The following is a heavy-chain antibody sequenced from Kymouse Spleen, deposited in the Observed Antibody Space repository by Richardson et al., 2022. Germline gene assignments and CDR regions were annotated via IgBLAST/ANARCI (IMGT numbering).Heavy chain of an antibody. CDR3: TTEYSSSRPLDY. CDR2: IKSKTDGGTT. CDR1: GFTFSNAW. J-gene: IGHJ4*02. D-gene: IGHD6-6*01. Sequence: EVQLVESGGGLVKPGGSLRLSCAASGFTFSNAWMSWVRQAPGKGLEWVGRIKSKTDGGTTDYAAPVKGRFTISRDDSKNTLYLQMNSLKTEDTAVYYCTTEYSSSRPLDYWGQGTLVTVSS. V-gene: IGHV3-15*01.